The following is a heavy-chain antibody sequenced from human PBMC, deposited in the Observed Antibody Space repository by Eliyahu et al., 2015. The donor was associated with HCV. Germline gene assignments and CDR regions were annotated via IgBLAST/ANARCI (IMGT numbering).Heavy chain of an antibody. CDR1: GVTFXSNA. J-gene: IGHJ4*02. V-gene: IGHV3-23*01. Sequence: EVQLLESGGGLVQPGGSLRLSCTVSGVTFXSNAXGWVRQAPGKGPEWVSTISSTASGSITYYADSVRGRFIISRDNSGDTVFLQMNSLRAEDSALYYCARCLGAVDPYDFWGQGTLVAVSS. CDR3: ARCLGAVDPYDF. CDR2: ISSTASGSIT. D-gene: IGHD1-26*01.